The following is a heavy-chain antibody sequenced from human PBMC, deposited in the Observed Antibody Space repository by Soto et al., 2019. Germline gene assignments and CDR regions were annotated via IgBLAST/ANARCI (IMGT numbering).Heavy chain of an antibody. CDR1: GGSISSGGYS. J-gene: IGHJ4*02. V-gene: IGHV4-30-2*01. D-gene: IGHD4-4*01. CDR2: ISHSGRT. CDR3: ARGITTVTTYDY. Sequence: QLQLQESGSGLVKPSQTLSLTCAVSGGSISSGGYSWSWIRQPPGKGLEWIGYISHSGRTYYNPSLKIRVTISVDRSKNQFSLNLSSVTAADTAVYYCARGITTVTTYDYWGQGTPVTVSS.